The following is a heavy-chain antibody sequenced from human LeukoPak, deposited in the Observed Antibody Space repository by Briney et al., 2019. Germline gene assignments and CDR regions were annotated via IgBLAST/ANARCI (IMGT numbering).Heavy chain of an antibody. J-gene: IGHJ4*02. CDR1: GFTFSSYW. V-gene: IGHV3-7*01. Sequence: GGSLRLSCVVSGFTFSSYWMSCVRQAPGKGLVWVANIKQDGSEKYYVDSVKGRFTMSRDNAKNSLYLQMNSLRAEDTAVYYCARVQWELRGVGSYFEYWGQGALVTLSS. D-gene: IGHD1-26*01. CDR2: IKQDGSEK. CDR3: ARVQWELRGVGSYFEY.